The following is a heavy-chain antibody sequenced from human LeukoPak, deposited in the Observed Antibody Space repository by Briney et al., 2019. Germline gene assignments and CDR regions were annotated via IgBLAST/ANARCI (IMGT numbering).Heavy chain of an antibody. CDR3: ARDPSSSRWLGSFDY. V-gene: IGHV3-23*01. CDR1: GFTFSSYD. J-gene: IGHJ4*02. D-gene: IGHD5-24*01. Sequence: GGSLRLSCAASGFTFSSYDMSWVRQAPGKGLEWVLANSGSGGSTYADSVKGRFTISRDNSKNTLYLQMNSLRAEDTAVYYCARDPSSSRWLGSFDYWGQGTLVTVSS. CDR2: NSGSGGST.